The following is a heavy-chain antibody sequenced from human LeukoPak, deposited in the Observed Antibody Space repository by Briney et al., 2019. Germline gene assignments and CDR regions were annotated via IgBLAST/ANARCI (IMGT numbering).Heavy chain of an antibody. V-gene: IGHV1-2*02. CDR1: GYTFTGYY. CDR3: ARGILDYGDLPFDY. CDR2: INPNSGGT. Sequence: ASVKVSCKASGYTFTGYYMHWVRQAPGQGPEWMGWINPNSGGTNYAQKFQGRVTMTRDTSISTAYMELSRLRSDDTAVYYCARGILDYGDLPFDYWGQGTLVTVSS. J-gene: IGHJ4*02. D-gene: IGHD4-17*01.